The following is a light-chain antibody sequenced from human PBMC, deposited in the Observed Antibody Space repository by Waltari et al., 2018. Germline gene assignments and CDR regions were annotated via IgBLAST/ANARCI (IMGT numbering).Light chain of an antibody. CDR1: QRVRSD. J-gene: IGKJ4*01. CDR3: QQRRSWPLT. Sequence: EIVLTQSPATLSLSPGERATLSCRASQRVRSDLAWYQLKPGQAPRLLISDVSNRATGIPARFSGSGSETDFTLTISTLEPEDFALYYCQQRRSWPLTFGGGTK. V-gene: IGKV3-11*01. CDR2: DVS.